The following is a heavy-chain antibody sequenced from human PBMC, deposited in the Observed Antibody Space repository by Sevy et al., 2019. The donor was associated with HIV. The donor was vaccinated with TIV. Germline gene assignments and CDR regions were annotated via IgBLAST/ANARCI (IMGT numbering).Heavy chain of an antibody. Sequence: ASVKVSCKASGGTFSSYAISWVRQAPGQGLEWMGGIIPIFGTANYAQKFQGRVTITADESTSTAYMELSSLRSEDTAVYYCAGSDCTGGVCYTGDYYGMDVWGQGTTLTVSS. CDR2: IIPIFGTA. D-gene: IGHD2-8*02. CDR1: GGTFSSYA. CDR3: AGSDCTGGVCYTGDYYGMDV. J-gene: IGHJ6*02. V-gene: IGHV1-69*13.